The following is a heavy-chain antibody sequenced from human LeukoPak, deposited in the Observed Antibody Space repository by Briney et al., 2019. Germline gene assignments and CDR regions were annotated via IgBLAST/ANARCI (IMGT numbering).Heavy chain of an antibody. CDR1: GGSISSYY. CDR3: ARDRYGSGSYYNEGGFDP. CDR2: IYYSGST. D-gene: IGHD3-10*01. Sequence: PSETLSLTCAVSGGSISSYYWSWIRQPPGKGLEWIGDIYYSGSTNYNPSLKSRVTISVDTSKNQFSLKLSPVTAADTAVYYCARDRYGSGSYYNEGGFDPWGQGTLVTVSS. V-gene: IGHV4-59*12. J-gene: IGHJ5*02.